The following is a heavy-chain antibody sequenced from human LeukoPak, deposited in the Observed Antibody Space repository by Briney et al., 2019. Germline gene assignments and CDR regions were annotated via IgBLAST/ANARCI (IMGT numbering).Heavy chain of an antibody. J-gene: IGHJ3*02. Sequence: SETLSLTCAVFGGSLSGSHLSWIRQLPGKGLEWIGEINDSGNTNYNPSLKSRVTISVDPSKNQFSLKLHSVTAADTAVYYCARQETVLVQGRFAFDIWGQGTMVTVSS. CDR2: INDSGNT. D-gene: IGHD3-10*01. CDR3: ARQETVLVQGRFAFDI. CDR1: GGSLSGSH. V-gene: IGHV4-34*01.